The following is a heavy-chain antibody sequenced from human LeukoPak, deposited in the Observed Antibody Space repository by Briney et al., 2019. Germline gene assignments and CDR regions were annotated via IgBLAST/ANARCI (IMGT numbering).Heavy chain of an antibody. Sequence: ASVKVSCTASGGTFSSYAISWVRQAPGQGLEWMGRIIPIFGTANYAQKFQGRVTITTDESTSTAYMELSSLRSEDTAVYYCARSVNYYDSSGYAFDYWGQGTPVTVSS. D-gene: IGHD3-22*01. CDR2: IIPIFGTA. CDR1: GGTFSSYA. V-gene: IGHV1-69*05. J-gene: IGHJ4*02. CDR3: ARSVNYYDSSGYAFDY.